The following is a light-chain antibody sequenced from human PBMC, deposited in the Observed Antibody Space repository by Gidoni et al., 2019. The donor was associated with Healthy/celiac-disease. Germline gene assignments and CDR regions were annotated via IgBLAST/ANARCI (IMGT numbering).Light chain of an antibody. CDR3: QQRSNWPKLT. J-gene: IGKJ4*01. V-gene: IGKV3-11*01. CDR1: QSVSSY. CDR2: DAS. Sequence: EIVLTQSPATLSLSPGERATLSCRASQSVSSYLAWYQQKPGQAPRLRIYDASHRATGIPARFSGSGSGTDFTLTISILEPEDFAVYYCQQRSNWPKLTFGGGTKVEIK.